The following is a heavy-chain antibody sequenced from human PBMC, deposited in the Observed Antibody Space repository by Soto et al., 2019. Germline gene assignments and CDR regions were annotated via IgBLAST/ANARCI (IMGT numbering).Heavy chain of an antibody. D-gene: IGHD2-8*01. J-gene: IGHJ6*02. CDR2: IRHDGSND. V-gene: IGHV3-33*03. CDR1: GFTFSAFG. Sequence: QLHLVESGGGVVQPGASVRLSCEASGFTFSAFGMHWVRQAPGKGLEWVAGIRHDGSNDYYSDFAKGRLTISRDNSRDKLYLQINSLRADESAVYYCAGVNTVRSWDYDGMDIWGQGTTVTVSS. CDR3: AGVNTVRSWDYDGMDI.